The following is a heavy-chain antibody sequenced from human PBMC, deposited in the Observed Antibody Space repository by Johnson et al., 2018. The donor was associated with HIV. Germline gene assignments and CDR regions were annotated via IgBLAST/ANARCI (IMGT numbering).Heavy chain of an antibody. CDR3: ARKVVVVAAAAGDAFDI. D-gene: IGHD2-15*01. V-gene: IGHV3-66*03. J-gene: IGHJ3*02. CDR2: IYSGGTT. Sequence: EQLVESGGGLIQPGGSLRLSCAASGFTVSSNYMSWVRQAPGKGLEWVSVIYSGGTTYYADSVKGRFTISRDNSKNTLYLQMNSLRAEDTALYYWARKVVVVAAAAGDAFDIWGQGTMVTVSS. CDR1: GFTVSSNY.